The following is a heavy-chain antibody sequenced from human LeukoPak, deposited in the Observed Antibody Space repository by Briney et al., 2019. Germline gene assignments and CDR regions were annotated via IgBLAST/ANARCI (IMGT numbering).Heavy chain of an antibody. CDR3: ARGYSNLDY. CDR2: FYTSGST. Sequence: PSETLSLACTVSGVSITSYYWSWIRQPAGKGLEWMGRFYTSGSTNYNPSLKSRVTMSVDTSKNQFSLKLSSVTAADTAVYYCARGYSNLDYWGQGTLVTVSS. CDR1: GVSITSYY. V-gene: IGHV4-4*07. D-gene: IGHD4-11*01. J-gene: IGHJ4*02.